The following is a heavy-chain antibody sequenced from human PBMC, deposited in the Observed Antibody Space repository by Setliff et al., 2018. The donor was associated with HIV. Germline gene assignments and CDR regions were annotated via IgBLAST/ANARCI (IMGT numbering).Heavy chain of an antibody. Sequence: SGPTLVNPTETLTLTCTVSGFSLSNTTMGVSWIRQPPGKALEWLAHIFPNDEKSYCASLKSRLTISEDTSKSQVVLTMTNMDPLDTATYFCVHRTNQLYLRWGQGTLVTVSS. CDR1: GFSLSNTTMG. CDR2: IFPNDEK. V-gene: IGHV2-26*01. J-gene: IGHJ4*02. CDR3: VHRTNQLYLR. D-gene: IGHD2-2*02.